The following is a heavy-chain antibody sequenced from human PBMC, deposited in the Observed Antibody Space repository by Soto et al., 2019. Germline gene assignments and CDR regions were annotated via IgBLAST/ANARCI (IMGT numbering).Heavy chain of an antibody. J-gene: IGHJ6*02. V-gene: IGHV3-23*01. CDR3: VKGYWKGAV. D-gene: IGHD1-1*01. CDR2: ISGSGGSI. CDR1: GFTFSTYA. Sequence: EVQLLESGGGLVQPGGSLRLSCAASGFTFSTYAMNWVRQAPGNGLEWVSAISGSGGSIHYADSVKGRFTISRDNSKNTLYLQMNSLRDEDTAVYHCVKGYWKGAVWGQETTVTVSS.